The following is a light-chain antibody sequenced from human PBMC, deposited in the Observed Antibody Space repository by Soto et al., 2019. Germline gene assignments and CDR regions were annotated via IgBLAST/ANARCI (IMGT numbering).Light chain of an antibody. V-gene: IGKV3-20*01. CDR3: QQYASTPHT. CDR2: AVS. J-gene: IGKJ2*01. CDR1: QSLYNSF. Sequence: EIVLTQSPGTLSLSPGERATLSCRASQSLYNSFLAWYQQKPGQTPSLLINAVSNRATGVPDRFSGSGSGTDFTLTISRLEPEDFAVYYCQQYASTPHTFGQGTKVEI.